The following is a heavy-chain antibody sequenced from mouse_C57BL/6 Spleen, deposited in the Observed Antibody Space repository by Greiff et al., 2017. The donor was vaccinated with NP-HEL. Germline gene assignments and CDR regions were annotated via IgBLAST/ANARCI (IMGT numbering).Heavy chain of an antibody. J-gene: IGHJ1*03. CDR1: GYAFSSSW. CDR2: IYPGDGDT. D-gene: IGHD1-1*01. Sequence: VKLQESGPELVKPGASVKISCKASGYAFSSSWMNWVKQRPGKGLEWIGRIYPGDGDTNYNGKFKGKATLTADKSSSTAYMQLSSLTSEDSAVYFCARENYYGSPWYFDVWGTGTTVTVSS. CDR3: ARENYYGSPWYFDV. V-gene: IGHV1-82*01.